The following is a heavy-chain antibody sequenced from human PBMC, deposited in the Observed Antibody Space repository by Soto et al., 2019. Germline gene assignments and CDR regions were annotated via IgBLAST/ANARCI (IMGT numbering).Heavy chain of an antibody. Sequence: PGGSLRLSCAASGFTSSSYSMNWVRQAPWKGPEWVSYISSSSSTIYYADSVKGRFTISRDNAKNSLYLQMNSLRAEDTAVYYCARASNLYDILTGYYKGTFFDYRGKGTLVTVSS. V-gene: IGHV3-48*01. CDR2: ISSSSSTI. D-gene: IGHD3-9*01. CDR3: ARASNLYDILTGYYKGTFFDY. J-gene: IGHJ4*02. CDR1: GFTSSSYS.